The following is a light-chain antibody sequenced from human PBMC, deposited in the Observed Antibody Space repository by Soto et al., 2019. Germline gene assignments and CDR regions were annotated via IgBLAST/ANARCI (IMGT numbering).Light chain of an antibody. Sequence: EIVLTQSPGTLSLSPGERATLSCRASQSVSSSYLAWYQQKPGQAPKLLIYDASSRATGIPARFSGSGSGTDFTLTISSLEPEDFAVYYCQQRNSWPRTFGPGTKVDIK. CDR2: DAS. CDR1: QSVSSSY. CDR3: QQRNSWPRT. J-gene: IGKJ3*01. V-gene: IGKV3D-20*02.